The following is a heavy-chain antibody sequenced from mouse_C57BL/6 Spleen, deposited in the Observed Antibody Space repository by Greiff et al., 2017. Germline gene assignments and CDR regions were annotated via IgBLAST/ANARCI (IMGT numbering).Heavy chain of an antibody. CDR2: INPNYGTT. D-gene: IGHD2-5*01. J-gene: IGHJ3*01. CDR3: ARSGAYYSNYEGWFAY. Sequence: VHVKQSGPELVKPGASVKISCKASGYSFTDYNMNWVKQSNGKSLEWIGVINPNYGTTSYNQKFKGKATLTVDQSSSTAYMQLNSLTSEDSAVYYCARSGAYYSNYEGWFAYWGQGTLVTVSA. CDR1: GYSFTDYN. V-gene: IGHV1-39*01.